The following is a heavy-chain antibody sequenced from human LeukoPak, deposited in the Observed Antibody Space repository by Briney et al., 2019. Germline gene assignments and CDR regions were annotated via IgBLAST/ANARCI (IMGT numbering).Heavy chain of an antibody. CDR2: ISSWSSYT. Sequence: GGSLRLSCAGSGFTFSTYSIHWVRQAPGKGLEWVSCISSWSSYTYYADSVKGRFTISRDNAKSSLYLQMNSLRAEDTAVYYCARDSPYSESLAADDAFDIWGQGAMVTVSS. V-gene: IGHV3-21*01. D-gene: IGHD1-26*01. CDR3: ARDSPYSESLAADDAFDI. J-gene: IGHJ3*02. CDR1: GFTFSTYS.